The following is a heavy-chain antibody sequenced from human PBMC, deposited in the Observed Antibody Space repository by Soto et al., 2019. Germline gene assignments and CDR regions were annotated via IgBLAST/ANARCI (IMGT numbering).Heavy chain of an antibody. V-gene: IGHV3-30*18. CDR1: GFTFSSYG. CDR2: ISYDGSNK. CDR3: AKEGYSSSWYDY. D-gene: IGHD6-13*01. J-gene: IGHJ4*02. Sequence: QVQLVESGGGVVQPGRSPRLSCAASGFTFSSYGMHWVRQAPGKGLEWVAVISYDGSNKYYADSVKGRFTISRDNSKNTLYLQMNSLRAEDTAVYYCAKEGYSSSWYDYWGQGTLVTVSS.